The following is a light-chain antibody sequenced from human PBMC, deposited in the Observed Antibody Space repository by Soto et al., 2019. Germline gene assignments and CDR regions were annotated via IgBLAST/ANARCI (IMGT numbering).Light chain of an antibody. CDR2: AAS. CDR1: QSVGNS. J-gene: IGKJ2*01. CDR3: QQYQSWPPT. Sequence: EIVMTQSPDTLCVSPGERATLSCRASQSVGNSLAWYQQKPGQVPRLLIFAASTRATGVPAMFSGSGSGTEFTLTISILQSEDLAVYYCQQYQSWPPTFGQGTKLEIK. V-gene: IGKV3-15*01.